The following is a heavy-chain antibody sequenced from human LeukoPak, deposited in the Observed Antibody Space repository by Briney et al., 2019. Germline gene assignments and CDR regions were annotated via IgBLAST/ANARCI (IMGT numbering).Heavy chain of an antibody. CDR3: ARGRLADYGDYEGFEY. CDR2: LHISGST. CDR1: GDSISSYY. D-gene: IGHD4-17*01. V-gene: IGHV4-4*07. J-gene: IGHJ4*02. Sequence: PSETLSLTCTLFGDSISSYYWSWIRQPAGKGLEWVGRLHISGSTNYNPSLKSRATMSVDTSKNQSSLKLRSVTAADTALYFCARGRLADYGDYEGFEYWSQGTLVTVSS.